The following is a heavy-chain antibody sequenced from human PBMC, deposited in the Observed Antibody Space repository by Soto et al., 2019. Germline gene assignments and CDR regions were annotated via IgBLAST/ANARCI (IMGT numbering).Heavy chain of an antibody. J-gene: IGHJ3*02. CDR1: GGSISSSSYY. CDR3: ARLSPYYDILTPLSAFDI. Sequence: PSETLSLTCSVSGGSISSSSYYWGWIRQPPGKGLEWIGSIYYSGSTYYNPSLKSRVTISVDTSKNQFSLKLSSVTAADTAVYYCARLSPYYDILTPLSAFDIWGQGTMVTVS. D-gene: IGHD3-9*01. CDR2: IYYSGST. V-gene: IGHV4-39*01.